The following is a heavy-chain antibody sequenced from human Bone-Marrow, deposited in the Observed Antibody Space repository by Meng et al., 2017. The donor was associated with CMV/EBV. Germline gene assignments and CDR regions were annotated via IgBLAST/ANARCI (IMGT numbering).Heavy chain of an antibody. Sequence: GESLKISCTASGITSGDYALSWVRQAPGKGLEWIGLISSKAYGGTAEYAASVKGRFTISRDDSENIVYLRMNSLKTEDTAVYYCAREWWSWSGYNTYKGMDVCGQGTTVTVSS. CDR1: GITSGDYA. CDR2: ISSKAYGGTA. J-gene: IGHJ6*02. D-gene: IGHD3-3*01. CDR3: AREWWSWSGYNTYKGMDV. V-gene: IGHV3-49*04.